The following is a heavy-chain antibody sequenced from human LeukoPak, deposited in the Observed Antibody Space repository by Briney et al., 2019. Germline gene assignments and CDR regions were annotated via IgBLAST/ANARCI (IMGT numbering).Heavy chain of an antibody. Sequence: SETLSLTCTVSGGSISDYYWSWIRQPAEKGLECIGRVYTSGGTDYNPSFKSRVTLSVDKSKNQFFLKLTSVTAADTAVYYCAGRDYWGQGTLVTVSS. CDR1: GGSISDYY. CDR3: AGRDY. CDR2: VYTSGGT. J-gene: IGHJ4*02. D-gene: IGHD1-26*01. V-gene: IGHV4-4*07.